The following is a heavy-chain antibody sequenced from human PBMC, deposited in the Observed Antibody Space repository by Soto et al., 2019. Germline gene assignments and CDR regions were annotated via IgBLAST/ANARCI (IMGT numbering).Heavy chain of an antibody. CDR1: GFTFSSYE. J-gene: IGHJ4*02. V-gene: IGHV3-48*03. CDR2: ITSSGSTK. D-gene: IGHD2-2*01. Sequence: AGGSLRLSCAASGFTFSSYEMNWVRQAPGKGLEWVSYITSSGSTKYYADSVEGRFTISRDNAKNSLYLQMNSLRAEDTAVYYCARRYCSSASCLIDYWGQGTLVTVSS. CDR3: ARRYCSSASCLIDY.